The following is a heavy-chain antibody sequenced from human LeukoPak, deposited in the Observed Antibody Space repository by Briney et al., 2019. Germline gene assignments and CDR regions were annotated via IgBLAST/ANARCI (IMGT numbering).Heavy chain of an antibody. D-gene: IGHD5/OR15-5a*01. Sequence: SEGSLRLSCAASGFTFSSYAMSWVRQAPGKGLEWVSAISGSGGSTYYADSVKGRFTISRDNSKNTLYLRMNSLRAEDTAVYYCAKSQTLEVSTGGFYWGQGTLVTVSS. V-gene: IGHV3-23*01. CDR2: ISGSGGST. CDR1: GFTFSSYA. CDR3: AKSQTLEVSTGGFY. J-gene: IGHJ4*02.